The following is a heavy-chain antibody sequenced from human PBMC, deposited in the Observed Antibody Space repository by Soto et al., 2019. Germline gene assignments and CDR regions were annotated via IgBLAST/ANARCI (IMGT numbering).Heavy chain of an antibody. CDR3: ARHDEYCSSTSCYLGYYYYYMDV. D-gene: IGHD2-2*01. Sequence: PSETLSLTCTVSGGSISSYYWSWIRQPPGKGLEWIGYIYYSGSTNYNPSLKSRVTISVDTSKNQFSLKLSSVTAADTAVYYCARHDEYCSSTSCYLGYYYYYMDVWGKGTTVTLSS. CDR2: IYYSGST. V-gene: IGHV4-59*08. CDR1: GGSISSYY. J-gene: IGHJ6*03.